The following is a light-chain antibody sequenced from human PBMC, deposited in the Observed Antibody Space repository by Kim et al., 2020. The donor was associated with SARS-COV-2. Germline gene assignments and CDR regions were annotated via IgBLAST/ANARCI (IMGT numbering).Light chain of an antibody. Sequence: QTATLACTGNSNIVGNQGAAWLQQHQGHPPKLLSYRNNNRPSGISERFSASRSGNTASLTITGLQPEDEADYYCSALDSSLSAYVFGTGTKVTVL. J-gene: IGLJ1*01. CDR1: SNIVGNQG. CDR3: SALDSSLSAYV. V-gene: IGLV10-54*02. CDR2: RNN.